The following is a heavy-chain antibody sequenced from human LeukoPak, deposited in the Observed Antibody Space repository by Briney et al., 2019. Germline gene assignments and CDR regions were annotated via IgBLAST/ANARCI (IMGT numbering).Heavy chain of an antibody. Sequence: SETLSLTCTVSGGPISSSNYYWGWIRQPPGKGLEWIGNIFYSGNTYYNPSLKSRVTISVDTSKNQFSLRLSSVTAADTAVYYCARLGGYSYGSSYYFDYWGQGTLVTVSS. CDR1: GGPISSSNYY. CDR2: IFYSGNT. J-gene: IGHJ4*02. D-gene: IGHD5-18*01. CDR3: ARLGGYSYGSSYYFDY. V-gene: IGHV4-39*01.